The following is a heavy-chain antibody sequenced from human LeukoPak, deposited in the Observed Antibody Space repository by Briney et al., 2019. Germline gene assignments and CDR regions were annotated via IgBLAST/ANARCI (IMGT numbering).Heavy chain of an antibody. Sequence: SQTLSLTCAISGDSVSSNSAAWNWIRQSPSKGLECLGRTYYRTKWYNDYAVSVKSRITINPDTSKNQFSLQLNSVTPEDTAVYYCARAGFALAPHRGTPFDYWGQGTLVTVSS. CDR2: TYYRTKWYN. CDR1: GDSVSSNSAA. J-gene: IGHJ4*02. CDR3: ARAGFALAPHRGTPFDY. D-gene: IGHD6-6*01. V-gene: IGHV6-1*01.